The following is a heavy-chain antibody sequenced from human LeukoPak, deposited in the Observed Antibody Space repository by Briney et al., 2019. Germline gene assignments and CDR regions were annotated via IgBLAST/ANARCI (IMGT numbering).Heavy chain of an antibody. J-gene: IGHJ4*02. Sequence: GGSLRLSCAASGFTFSSYGMHWVRQAPGKGLEWVAFIRYDGSNKYYADSVKGRFTISRDNSKNTLYLQMNSLRAEDTAVYYCAKWAIFGEWNGGYWGQGTLVTVSS. CDR1: GFTFSSYG. V-gene: IGHV3-30*02. CDR2: IRYDGSNK. CDR3: AKWAIFGEWNGGY. D-gene: IGHD3-3*02.